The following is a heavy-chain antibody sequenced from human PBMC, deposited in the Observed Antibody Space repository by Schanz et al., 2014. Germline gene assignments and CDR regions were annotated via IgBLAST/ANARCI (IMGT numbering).Heavy chain of an antibody. J-gene: IGHJ5*02. D-gene: IGHD3-3*01. Sequence: DVQLLESGGGLVQPGESLRLSCAASGFTFTTYAMTWVRQAPGKGLEWVSRMIGSGSSVFYADSVKGRFTISRDNLKNTVYLQMTSLRVEDTAVYYCARQPGRITVSGVVSNWFDPWGQGTLVTVSS. CDR2: MIGSGSSV. CDR1: GFTFTTYA. V-gene: IGHV3-23*01. CDR3: ARQPGRITVSGVVSNWFDP.